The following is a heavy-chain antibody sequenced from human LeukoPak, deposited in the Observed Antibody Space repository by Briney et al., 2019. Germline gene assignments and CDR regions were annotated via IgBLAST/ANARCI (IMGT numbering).Heavy chain of an antibody. J-gene: IGHJ5*02. CDR1: GYTLTGYY. D-gene: IGHD6-13*01. Sequence: ASVKVSCEASGYTLTGYYMHWVRQAPGQGLEWMGWINPNSGGTNYAQKFQGRVTMTRDTSISTAYMELSRLRSDDTAVYYCARDDKSSSWYGSWFDPWGQGTLVTVSS. CDR3: ARDDKSSSWYGSWFDP. CDR2: INPNSGGT. V-gene: IGHV1-2*02.